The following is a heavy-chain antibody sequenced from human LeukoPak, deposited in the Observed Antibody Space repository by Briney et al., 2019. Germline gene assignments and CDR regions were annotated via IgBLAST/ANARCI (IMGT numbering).Heavy chain of an antibody. CDR1: GFTLSQYG. D-gene: IGHD3-10*01. Sequence: GESLRLSCEASGFTLSQYGLHWVRQAPGKGLEWVAFIPSEGSGGFHAASVKDRFSISKDDSKHTLYLQMNSLRAEDTALYYCVKSGNTSGSYWYFDLWGRGTLVTVSS. V-gene: IGHV3-30*02. J-gene: IGHJ2*01. CDR3: VKSGNTSGSYWYFDL. CDR2: IPSEGSGG.